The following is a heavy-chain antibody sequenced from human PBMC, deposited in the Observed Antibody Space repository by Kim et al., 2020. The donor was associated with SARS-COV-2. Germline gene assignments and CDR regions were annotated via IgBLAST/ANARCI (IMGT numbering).Heavy chain of an antibody. Sequence: GGSLRLSCAASGFTFSSYAMSWVRQAPGKGLEWVSAISGSGGSTYYADSVKGRFTISRDNSKNTLYLQMNSLRAEDTAVYYCAKAQTQYYDILTGPYYFDYWGQGTLAT. CDR3: AKAQTQYYDILTGPYYFDY. V-gene: IGHV3-23*01. D-gene: IGHD3-9*01. J-gene: IGHJ4*02. CDR2: ISGSGGST. CDR1: GFTFSSYA.